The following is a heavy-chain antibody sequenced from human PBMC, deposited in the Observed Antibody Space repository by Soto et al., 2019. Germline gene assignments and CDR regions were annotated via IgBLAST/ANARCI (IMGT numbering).Heavy chain of an antibody. CDR3: ARVGAREAFLI. D-gene: IGHD1-26*01. V-gene: IGHV1-45*02. CDR2: ITPFNGNN. Sequence: SVKVSCKASGYAFTYRYLHWVRQAPGQALEWMGWITPFNGNNNYAQKFQDRVTITRDRSMSTAYMELSSLRSEDTAMYYCARVGAREAFLIWGPGTIVTVS. CDR1: GYAFTYRY. J-gene: IGHJ3*02.